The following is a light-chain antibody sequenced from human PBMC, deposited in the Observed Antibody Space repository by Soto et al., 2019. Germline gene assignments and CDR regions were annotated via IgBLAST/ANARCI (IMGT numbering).Light chain of an antibody. V-gene: IGLV2-14*01. CDR2: EVS. Sequence: QSALTQPASVSGSPGQSITISCTGTSSDVGGYNYVYWYQQHPGKAPKLMIYEVSNRPSGVSNRFSGSKSGNTASLTISGLQAEDEADYYCSSYTTNSTRYVFGTGTKVTVL. CDR1: SSDVGGYNY. J-gene: IGLJ1*01. CDR3: SSYTTNSTRYV.